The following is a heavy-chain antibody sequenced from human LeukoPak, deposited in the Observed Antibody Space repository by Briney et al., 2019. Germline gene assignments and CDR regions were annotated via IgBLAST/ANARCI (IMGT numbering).Heavy chain of an antibody. D-gene: IGHD2-2*02. CDR1: GYTFTTYG. CDR2: INPNSGGT. CDR3: ARGRGDCSSTSCYIFDY. Sequence: ASVKVSCKASGYTFTTYGISWVRQAPGQGLEWMGWINPNSGGTNYAQKFQGRVTMTRDTSISTAYMELSRLRSDDTAVYYCARGRGDCSSTSCYIFDYWGQGTLVTVSS. J-gene: IGHJ4*02. V-gene: IGHV1-2*02.